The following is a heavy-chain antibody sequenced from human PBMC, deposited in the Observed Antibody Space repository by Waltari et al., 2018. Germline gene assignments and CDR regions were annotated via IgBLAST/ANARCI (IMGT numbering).Heavy chain of an antibody. CDR3: AKDPIVVVTAIFDY. CDR1: GFTFSSPA. Sequence: EVQLLESGGGLVQPGGSLRLSGAASGFTFSSPAMSWVRQAPGKGLEWVSAISGSGGSTYYADSVKGRFTISRDNSKNTLYLQMNSLRAEDTAVYYCAKDPIVVVTAIFDYWGQGTLVTVSS. J-gene: IGHJ4*02. D-gene: IGHD2-21*02. V-gene: IGHV3-23*01. CDR2: ISGSGGST.